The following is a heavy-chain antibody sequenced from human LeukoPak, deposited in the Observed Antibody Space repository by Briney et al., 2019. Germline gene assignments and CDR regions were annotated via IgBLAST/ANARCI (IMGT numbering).Heavy chain of an antibody. J-gene: IGHJ4*02. V-gene: IGHV1-18*01. CDR1: GYTFTSYD. CDR3: ARDRVKQVVVSDPIDY. Sequence: ASVKVSCKASGYTFTSYDIGWVRQAPGQGLEWMGWISAYNGNTNYAQKLQGRVTMTTDTSTSTAYMELRSLRSDDTAVYYCARDRVKQVVVSDPIDYWGQGTLVTVSS. CDR2: ISAYNGNT. D-gene: IGHD3-22*01.